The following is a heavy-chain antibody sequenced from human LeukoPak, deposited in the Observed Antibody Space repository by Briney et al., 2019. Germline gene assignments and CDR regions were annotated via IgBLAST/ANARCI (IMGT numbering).Heavy chain of an antibody. J-gene: IGHJ4*02. D-gene: IGHD5-12*01. CDR2: INPEKRDT. V-gene: IGHV1-2*02. Sequence: VKVSCKASGYTFTGYAIHWVRQAPGQGLEWMGWINPEKRDTGYAHKFQGRVTMTSDTSISTAYMELSSLRSDDTAAYYCAKKVRGPSHPLDFWGQGTLVTVSS. CDR3: AKKVRGPSHPLDF. CDR1: GYTFTGYA.